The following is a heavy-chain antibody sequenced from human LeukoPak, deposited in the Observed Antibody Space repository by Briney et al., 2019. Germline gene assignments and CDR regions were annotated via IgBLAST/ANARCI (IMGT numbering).Heavy chain of an antibody. CDR2: MNPNSGNT. V-gene: IGHV1-8*01. CDR3: ARIAVAEDFDY. Sequence: ASVKVSCKASVYTFTIYDINWVRQATGQGLEWMGWMNPNSGNTGYAQKFQGRVTMTRNTSISTAYMELSSLRSEDTAVYYCARIAVAEDFDYWGQGTLVTVSS. CDR1: VYTFTIYD. J-gene: IGHJ4*02. D-gene: IGHD6-19*01.